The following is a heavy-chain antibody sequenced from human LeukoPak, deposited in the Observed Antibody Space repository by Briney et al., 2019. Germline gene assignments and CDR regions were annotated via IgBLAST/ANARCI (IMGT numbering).Heavy chain of an antibody. CDR1: GFTFSSYS. V-gene: IGHV3-21*01. Sequence: PGGSLRLSCAASGFTFSSYSMNWVRQAPGKGLEWVSSISSSSSYIYYADSVKGRSTISRDNAKNSLYLQMNSLRAEDTAVYYCARDPGWELRRFDYWGQGTLVTVSS. CDR3: ARDPGWELRRFDY. CDR2: ISSSSSYI. D-gene: IGHD1-26*01. J-gene: IGHJ4*02.